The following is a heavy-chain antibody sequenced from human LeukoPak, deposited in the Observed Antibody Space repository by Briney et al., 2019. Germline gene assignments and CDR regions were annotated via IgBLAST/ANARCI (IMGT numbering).Heavy chain of an antibody. V-gene: IGHV1-69*13. CDR3: ARGSQVEDAFDI. J-gene: IGHJ3*02. CDR1: GGTFSSYA. Sequence: SVKVSCKASGGTFSSYAISWVRQASGQGLEWMGGIIPIFGTANYAQKFQGRVTITADESTSTAYMEPSSLRSEDTAVYYCARGSQVEDAFDIWGQGTMVTVSS. CDR2: IIPIFGTA.